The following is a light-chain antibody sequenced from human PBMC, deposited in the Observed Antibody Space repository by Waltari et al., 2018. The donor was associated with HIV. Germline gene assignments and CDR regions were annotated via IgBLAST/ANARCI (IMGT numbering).Light chain of an antibody. CDR3: SSYTGSSSVV. CDR1: SSDVGGYNY. CDR2: EVS. J-gene: IGLJ3*02. Sequence: QSALTQPASVSGSPGQSITISCTGASSDVGGYNYVSWYQQQPGKAPKPRIYEVSNRPSGVSNRFSGSKPGTTASLTISGLRAEDEADYYCSSYTGSSSVVFGGGTKLTVL. V-gene: IGLV2-14*01.